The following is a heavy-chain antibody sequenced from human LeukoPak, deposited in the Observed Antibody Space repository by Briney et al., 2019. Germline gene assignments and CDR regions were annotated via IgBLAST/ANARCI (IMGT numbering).Heavy chain of an antibody. D-gene: IGHD1-26*01. Sequence: GGSLRLSCAASGFTFSTSAMNWVRQAPGKGLEWVSSINNVRSHIYYADSVRGRFTISRDNANNVLYLQMNSLRAEDTAVYYCAGEPAYYLRYGYFDSWGQGTLVTVSS. CDR3: AGEPAYYLRYGYFDS. J-gene: IGHJ4*02. CDR2: INNVRSHI. CDR1: GFTFSTSA. V-gene: IGHV3-21*06.